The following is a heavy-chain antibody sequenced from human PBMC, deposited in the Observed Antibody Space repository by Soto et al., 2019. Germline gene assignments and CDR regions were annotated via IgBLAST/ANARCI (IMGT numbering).Heavy chain of an antibody. V-gene: IGHV5-51*03. Sequence: EVQLVQSGTEVKKPGESLKISCEGSGYKFTTNWIAWVRQMPGKGLEWMGIIYPGDFDTRYSPSFQGQATISADTSISTAYLQWRRLEASDTATYYCARSALASGGAFDIWGQGTMVTVSS. CDR2: IYPGDFDT. CDR3: ARSALASGGAFDI. J-gene: IGHJ3*02. CDR1: GYKFTTNW.